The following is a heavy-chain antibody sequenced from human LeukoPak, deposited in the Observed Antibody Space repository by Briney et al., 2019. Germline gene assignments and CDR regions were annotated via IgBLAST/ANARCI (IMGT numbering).Heavy chain of an antibody. J-gene: IGHJ5*02. CDR2: INHSGST. CDR1: GGSFSGYY. Sequence: SETLSLTCAVYGGSFSGYYWSWIRRPPGKGLEWIGEINHSGSTNYNPSLKSRVTISVDTSKNQFSLKLSSVTAADTAEYYCARGGDVGESHLSWFDPWGQGTLVTVSS. V-gene: IGHV4-34*01. CDR3: ARGGDVGESHLSWFDP. D-gene: IGHD3-10*01.